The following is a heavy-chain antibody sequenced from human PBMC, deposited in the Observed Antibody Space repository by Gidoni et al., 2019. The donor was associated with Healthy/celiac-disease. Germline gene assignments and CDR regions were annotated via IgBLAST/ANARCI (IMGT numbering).Heavy chain of an antibody. Sequence: EVQLLESGGGLVQPGGSLRLSCGASGFTFSRYALSWFRQAPGKGLECVSAISGSGGSTYYADSVKGRFTISRDNSKNTLYLQMNSLRAEDTAVYYCAKAANWDYYDSSGYQPIDYWGQGTLVTVSS. V-gene: IGHV3-23*01. CDR1: GFTFSRYA. CDR2: ISGSGGST. D-gene: IGHD3-22*01. CDR3: AKAANWDYYDSSGYQPIDY. J-gene: IGHJ4*02.